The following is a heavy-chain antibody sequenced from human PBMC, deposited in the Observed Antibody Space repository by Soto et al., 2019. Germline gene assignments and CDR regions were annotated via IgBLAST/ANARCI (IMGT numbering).Heavy chain of an antibody. CDR3: TTDIVLVPAAYYYYGMDV. D-gene: IGHD2-2*01. Sequence: PGGSLRLSCAASGFTFSNAWMNWVRQAPGKGLEWVGRIKSKTDGGTTDYAAPVKGRFTISRDDSKNTLYLQMNSLKTEDTAVYYCTTDIVLVPAAYYYYGMDVWGQGTTVTVSS. V-gene: IGHV3-15*07. J-gene: IGHJ6*02. CDR2: IKSKTDGGTT. CDR1: GFTFSNAW.